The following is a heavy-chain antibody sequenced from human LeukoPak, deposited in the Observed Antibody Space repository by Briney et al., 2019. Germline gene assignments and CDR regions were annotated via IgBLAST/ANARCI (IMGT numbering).Heavy chain of an antibody. CDR1: GYTFTSYA. D-gene: IGHD3-16*02. CDR3: ARDGANTFGGVIVTQNFDY. V-gene: IGHV7-4-1*02. Sequence: ASVKVSCKASGYTFTSYAMNWVRQAPGQGLEWMGWINTNTGNPMYAQGFTGRFVFSLDTSVNTAYLQISSLKAEDTAVYYCARDGANTFGGVIVTQNFDYWGQGTLVTVSS. J-gene: IGHJ4*02. CDR2: INTNTGNP.